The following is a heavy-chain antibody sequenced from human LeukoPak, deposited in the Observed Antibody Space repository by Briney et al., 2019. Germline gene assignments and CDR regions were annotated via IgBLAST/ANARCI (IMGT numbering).Heavy chain of an antibody. CDR2: ISDDVSNK. D-gene: IGHD5-24*01. J-gene: IGHJ3*02. CDR1: GFTFSSYA. Sequence: PVGSLRLSCAASGFTFSSYAMHWVRQAPGKRLEWVALISDDVSNKYYADSVKGRFIISRDNSKNTLYLQMNSLRAEDTAVYYCARDAPRWLQRTHPHDACDIWGQGTMVTVSS. CDR3: ARDAPRWLQRTHPHDACDI. V-gene: IGHV3-30*04.